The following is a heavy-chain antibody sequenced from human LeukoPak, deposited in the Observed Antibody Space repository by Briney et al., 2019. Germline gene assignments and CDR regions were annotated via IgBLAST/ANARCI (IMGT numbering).Heavy chain of an antibody. CDR3: RYYDSSGYLDY. D-gene: IGHD3-22*01. V-gene: IGHV3-23*01. CDR2: ISGSGGST. Sequence: GGSLRLSCAASGFTFSSYAMSWVRQAPGKGLEWVSAISGSGGSTYYADSVKGRFTISRDNAKNSLYLQMSSLRAEDTAVYYCRYYDSSGYLDYWGQGTLVTVSS. J-gene: IGHJ4*02. CDR1: GFTFSSYA.